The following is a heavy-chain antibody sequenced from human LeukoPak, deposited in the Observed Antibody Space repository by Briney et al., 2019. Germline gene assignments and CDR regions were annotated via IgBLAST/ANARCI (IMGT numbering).Heavy chain of an antibody. CDR3: ARTVVPAATYYYYYMDV. CDR2: IYYSGST. Sequence: SETLSLICTVSGGSISSSSYYWGWIRQPPGKGLEWIGSIYYSGSTYYNPSLKSRVTISVDTSKNQFSLKLSSVTAADTAVYYCARTVVPAATYYYYYMDVWGKGTTVTISS. V-gene: IGHV4-39*01. J-gene: IGHJ6*03. CDR1: GGSISSSSYY. D-gene: IGHD2-2*01.